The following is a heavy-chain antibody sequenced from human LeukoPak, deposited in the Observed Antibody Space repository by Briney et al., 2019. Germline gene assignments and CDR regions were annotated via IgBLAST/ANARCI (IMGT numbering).Heavy chain of an antibody. CDR2: ISSSGSTI. J-gene: IGHJ3*02. CDR1: GFTFSDYY. CDR3: ARDFRGAFDS. Sequence: GGSLRLSCAAPGFTFSDYYMSWICQAPGKGREWVSYISSSGSTIYYADSVKGRFTISRHNDKVSLYLQLNSLRAEDTAVYYCARDFRGAFDSWGQGTMVTVSS. V-gene: IGHV3-11*01.